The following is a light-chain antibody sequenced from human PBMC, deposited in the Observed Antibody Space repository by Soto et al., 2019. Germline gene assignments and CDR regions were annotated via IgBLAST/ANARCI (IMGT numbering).Light chain of an antibody. CDR2: DVS. CDR1: SSDIGGYNF. J-gene: IGLJ1*01. V-gene: IGLV2-14*03. Sequence: QSALTQPASVSGSPGQSITISCTGTSSDIGGYNFVSWYQQHPGKTPKLIIYDVSNRPSGVSDRFSGSKSGNTASLTISGLQAEDEADYYCSSYTSKTTVVFGTGTKLTVL. CDR3: SSYTSKTTVV.